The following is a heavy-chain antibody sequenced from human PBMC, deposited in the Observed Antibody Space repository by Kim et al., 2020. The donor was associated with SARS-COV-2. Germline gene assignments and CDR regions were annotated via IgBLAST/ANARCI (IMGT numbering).Heavy chain of an antibody. Sequence: GGSLRLSCAASGSSFCNYWMTWVRQAPGKGLEWVAIIKPDGSETSYVDSVKGRFTISRDNAKNALYLQMNSLRAEDTAMYYCARGGLGGAFDYWGQGTLVTVSS. CDR2: IKPDGSET. CDR3: ARGGLGGAFDY. CDR1: GSSFCNYW. D-gene: IGHD1-26*01. J-gene: IGHJ4*02. V-gene: IGHV3-7*01.